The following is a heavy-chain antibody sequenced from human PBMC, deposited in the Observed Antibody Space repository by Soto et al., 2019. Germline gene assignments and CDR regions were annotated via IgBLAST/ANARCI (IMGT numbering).Heavy chain of an antibody. CDR3: ARDYASWIQHTYGMDV. D-gene: IGHD5-18*01. Sequence: PGGSLRLSCAASGFTFSSYSMNWVRQAPGKGLEWVSSISSSSSYIYYADSVKGRFTISRDNAKNSLYLQMNSLRAEDTAVYYCARDYASWIQHTYGMDVWGQGTTVTVSS. CDR2: ISSSSSYI. V-gene: IGHV3-21*01. CDR1: GFTFSSYS. J-gene: IGHJ6*02.